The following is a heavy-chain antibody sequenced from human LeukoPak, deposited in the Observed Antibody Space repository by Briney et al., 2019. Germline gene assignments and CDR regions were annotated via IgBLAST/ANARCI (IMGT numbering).Heavy chain of an antibody. D-gene: IGHD2-2*01. CDR2: IYISGST. V-gene: IGHV4-4*07. CDR3: AREGHCSSTSCYGTNFSLDY. Sequence: SETLSLTCTVSGGSISSYFWSWIRQPAGKGLEWLGRIYISGSTNYNPSLKSRVTMSVDTSKNQFSLKLSSVTAADTAVYYCAREGHCSSTSCYGTNFSLDYWGQGTLVTVSS. CDR1: GGSISSYF. J-gene: IGHJ4*02.